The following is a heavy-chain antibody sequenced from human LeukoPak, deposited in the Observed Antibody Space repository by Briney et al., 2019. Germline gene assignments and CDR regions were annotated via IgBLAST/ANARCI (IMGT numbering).Heavy chain of an antibody. CDR3: AKDIAVGRDYYYYGMDV. CDR2: ISYDGSNK. D-gene: IGHD6-19*01. J-gene: IGHJ6*04. Sequence: QPGRSLRLSCAASGFTFSSYGMHWVRQAPGKGLEWVAVISYDGSNKYYADSVKGRFTISRDNSKNTLYLQMNSLRAEDTAVYYCAKDIAVGRDYYYYGMDVWGKGTTVTVSS. CDR1: GFTFSSYG. V-gene: IGHV3-30*18.